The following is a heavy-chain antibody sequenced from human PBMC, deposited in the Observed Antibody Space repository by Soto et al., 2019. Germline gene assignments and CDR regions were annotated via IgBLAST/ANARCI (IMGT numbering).Heavy chain of an antibody. Sequence: LKLLEIGGGLVQPGGSLRLSCAASEFTFSSYAMHWVRQPPGKGLEWVSATSNDGVNEYYADSVKGRFAISRDNSKSTLYLQMRTLGPEDTAVYYCARDLRYYNSRGYYGFFDYGGQGTLVTVSS. CDR1: EFTFSSYA. CDR3: ARDLRYYNSRGYYGFFDY. V-gene: IGHV3-30*09. D-gene: IGHD3-22*01. J-gene: IGHJ4*02. CDR2: TSNDGVNE.